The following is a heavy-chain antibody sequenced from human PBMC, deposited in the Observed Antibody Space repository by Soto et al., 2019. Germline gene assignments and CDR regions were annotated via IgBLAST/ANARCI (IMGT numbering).Heavy chain of an antibody. Sequence: PSQTLSLTCAISGDSVSSNSAAWNWIRQSPSRGLEWLGRTYYRSKWYNDYAVSVKSRITINPDTSKNQFSLQLNSMTPEDTAVYYCARDWYSSGRHHDACDIWGQGTMVTVSS. CDR2: TYYRSKWYN. CDR1: GDSVSSNSAA. D-gene: IGHD6-19*01. CDR3: ARDWYSSGRHHDACDI. J-gene: IGHJ3*02. V-gene: IGHV6-1*01.